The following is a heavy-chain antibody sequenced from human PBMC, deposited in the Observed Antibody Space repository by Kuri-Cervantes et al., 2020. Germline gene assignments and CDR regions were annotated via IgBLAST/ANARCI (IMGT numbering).Heavy chain of an antibody. D-gene: IGHD2-2*01. CDR1: GFIVSNNY. CDR3: ARDLGIVVVPAASA. J-gene: IGHJ4*02. CDR2: INSDGSST. V-gene: IGHV3-74*01. Sequence: GESLKISCAASGFIVSNNYMSWVRQAPGKGLEWVSRINSDGSSTSYADSVKGRFTISRDNAKNTLYLQMNSLRAEDTAVYYCARDLGIVVVPAASAWGQGTLVTVSS.